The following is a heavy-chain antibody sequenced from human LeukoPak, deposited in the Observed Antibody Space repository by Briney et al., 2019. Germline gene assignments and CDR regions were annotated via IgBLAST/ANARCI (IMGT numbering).Heavy chain of an antibody. CDR3: ARDRVRIQLWPTFDY. D-gene: IGHD5-18*01. J-gene: IGHJ4*02. V-gene: IGHV3-48*03. CDR2: ISSSGSTI. Sequence: GSRRLSCAASGFTFSSYEMNWVRQAPGKGLEWVSYISSSGSTIYYADSVKGRFTISRDNAKNSLYLQMNSLRAEDTAVYYCARDRVRIQLWPTFDYWGQGTLVTVSS. CDR1: GFTFSSYE.